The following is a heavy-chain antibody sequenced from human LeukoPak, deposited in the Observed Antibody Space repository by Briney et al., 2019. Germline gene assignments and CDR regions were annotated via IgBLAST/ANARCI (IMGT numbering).Heavy chain of an antibody. CDR2: IASSSSSM. J-gene: IGHJ4*02. Sequence: GSLRLPFAASGFTFSSFSMNWVRQAPGKGLEWISYIASSSSSMYYADSVKGRFTISRDNAKNSLYLQMNSLTAEDTAVYYCARVIGSYGDSAYWGQGTLVTVSS. D-gene: IGHD4-17*01. V-gene: IGHV3-48*04. CDR1: GFTFSSFS. CDR3: ARVIGSYGDSAY.